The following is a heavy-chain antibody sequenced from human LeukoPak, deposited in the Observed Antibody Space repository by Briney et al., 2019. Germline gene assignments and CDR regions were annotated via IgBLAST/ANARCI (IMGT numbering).Heavy chain of an antibody. J-gene: IGHJ3*02. D-gene: IGHD1-26*01. CDR1: GGSISSGGYY. CDR3: ARDGRVDAFDI. CDR2: IYYSGST. V-gene: IGHV4-31*03. Sequence: SETLSLTCTVSGGSISSGGYYWSWIRQHPGKGLEWIGYIYYSGSTYYNPSLKGRVTISVDTSKNQFSLKLSSVTAADTAVYYCARDGRVDAFDIWGQGTMVTVSS.